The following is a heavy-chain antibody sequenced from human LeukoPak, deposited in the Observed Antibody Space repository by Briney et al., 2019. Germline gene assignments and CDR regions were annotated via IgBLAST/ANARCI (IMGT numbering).Heavy chain of an antibody. Sequence: GGSLRLSCAASGFTFSSYWMSWVRQAPGKGLEWVANIKQDGSEKYYVDSVKGRFTISRDNAKNSLYLQMNSLRAEDTAVYYCANMYYFDSGVMYYFDYWGQGTLVTVSS. CDR1: GFTFSSYW. CDR3: ANMYYFDSGVMYYFDY. V-gene: IGHV3-7*01. D-gene: IGHD3-22*01. J-gene: IGHJ4*02. CDR2: IKQDGSEK.